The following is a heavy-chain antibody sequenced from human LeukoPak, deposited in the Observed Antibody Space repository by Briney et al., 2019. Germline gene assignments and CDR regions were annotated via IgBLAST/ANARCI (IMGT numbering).Heavy chain of an antibody. CDR3: ARDRAATVTKDRGFDY. Sequence: GSLSLSCAASGFTFSSYWMSWVRQAPGKGLEWVANIKQDGSEKYYVDSVKGRFTISRDNAKNSLYLQMNSLRAEDTAVYYCARDRAATVTKDRGFDYWGQGTLVTVSS. V-gene: IGHV3-7*03. J-gene: IGHJ4*02. CDR2: IKQDGSEK. CDR1: GFTFSSYW. D-gene: IGHD4-17*01.